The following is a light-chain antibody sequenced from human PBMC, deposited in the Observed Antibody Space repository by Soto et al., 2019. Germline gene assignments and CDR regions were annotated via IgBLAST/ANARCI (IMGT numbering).Light chain of an antibody. J-gene: IGLJ6*01. V-gene: IGLV1-47*01. CDR1: RSNIGTNS. CDR2: KNN. Sequence: QSVLTQPPSASATPGQRVIISCSGSRSNIGTNSVYWYQQFPGTAPRLLIYKNNQRPSGVPDRFSGSKSGTSASLAISGLRPEDEADYFCAAWDDTLRGEVMFGSGTKVTVL. CDR3: AAWDDTLRGEVM.